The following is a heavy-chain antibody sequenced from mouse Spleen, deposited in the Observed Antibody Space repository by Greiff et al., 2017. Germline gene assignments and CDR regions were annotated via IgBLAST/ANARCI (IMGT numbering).Heavy chain of an antibody. V-gene: IGHV2-6-1*01. CDR1: GFSLTSYG. CDR2: IWSDGST. J-gene: IGHJ4*01. Sequence: VQLQQSGPGLVAPSQSLSITCTISGFSLTSYGVHWVRQPPGKGLEWLVVIWSDGSTTYNSALKSRLSISKDNSKSQVFLKMNSLQTDDTAMYYCARHESSSYAMDYWGQGTSVTVSS. D-gene: IGHD1-1*01. CDR3: ARHESSSYAMDY.